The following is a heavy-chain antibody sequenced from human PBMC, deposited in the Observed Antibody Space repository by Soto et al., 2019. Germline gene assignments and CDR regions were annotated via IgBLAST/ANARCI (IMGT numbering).Heavy chain of an antibody. J-gene: IGHJ5*02. CDR2: INHSGST. CDR3: ARGGEEDIVVVAAKEGNWFDP. V-gene: IGHV4-34*01. CDR1: GGSFSGYY. Sequence: SETLSLTCAVYGGSFSGYYWSWIRQPPGKGLEWIGEINHSGSTNYNPSLKSRVTISVDTSKNQFSLKLSSVTAADTAVYYCARGGEEDIVVVAAKEGNWFDPWGQGTLVTVSS. D-gene: IGHD2-15*01.